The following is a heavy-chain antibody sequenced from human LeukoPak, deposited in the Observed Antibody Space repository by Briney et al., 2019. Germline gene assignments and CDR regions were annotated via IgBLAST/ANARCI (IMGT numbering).Heavy chain of an antibody. V-gene: IGHV3-23*01. CDR3: AKSGEMATKPLDY. CDR1: GFTFSSYA. Sequence: PGGSLRLSCAASGFTFSSYAMSWVRQAPGKGLEWVSDISGSGGSTYYADSVKGRFTISRDNSKNTLYLQMNSLRVEDTAVYYCAKSGEMATKPLDYWGQGTLVTVSS. CDR2: ISGSGGST. D-gene: IGHD5-24*01. J-gene: IGHJ4*02.